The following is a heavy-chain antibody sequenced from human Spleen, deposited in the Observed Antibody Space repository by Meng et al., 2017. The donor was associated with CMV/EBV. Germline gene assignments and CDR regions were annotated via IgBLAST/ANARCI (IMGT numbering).Heavy chain of an antibody. V-gene: IGHV4-61*08. D-gene: IGHD1-26*01. CDR2: ISYSGST. Sequence: QLLCARSRLETPSQPRSLTSTVSGVPIRTVVYYASWIRHPPGKGLECIGYISYSGSTNYNPSLKSRVTISVDTSKNQFSLKLSSVTAADTAVYYCARATTIFKWELLDYWGQGTLVTVSS. CDR1: GVPIRTVVYY. J-gene: IGHJ4*02. CDR3: ARATTIFKWELLDY.